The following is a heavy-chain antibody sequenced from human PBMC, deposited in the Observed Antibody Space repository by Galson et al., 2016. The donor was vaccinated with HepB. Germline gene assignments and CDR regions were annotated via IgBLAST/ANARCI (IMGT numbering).Heavy chain of an antibody. J-gene: IGHJ6*02. Sequence: SVKVSCKASGYTFTDYYLHWVRQAPGQGLEWMGWINPNSGGTNYAQNFQGWVTMTRDTSISTAYMELSRLRSEDTAVYYCARECIGGHGCNSHRCPERNYGMDVWGQGTTVTVSS. CDR2: INPNSGGT. D-gene: IGHD5-24*01. CDR3: ARECIGGHGCNSHRCPERNYGMDV. V-gene: IGHV1-2*04. CDR1: GYTFTDYY.